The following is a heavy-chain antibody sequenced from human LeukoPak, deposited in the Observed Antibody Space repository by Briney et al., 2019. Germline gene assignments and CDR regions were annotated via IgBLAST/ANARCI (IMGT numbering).Heavy chain of an antibody. D-gene: IGHD3-10*01. V-gene: IGHV4-38-2*02. CDR2: ICHGGNT. J-gene: IGHJ4*02. CDR3: ARGSSPRAYGY. Sequence: SETLSLTCTVSRYSISNGYCWGWIRQPPGKGLEWIGNICHGGNTYYKPSLKSRVTISADTSKNQFSLKLSSVTAADTAVYYCARGSSPRAYGYWGQGTLVTVSS. CDR1: RYSISNGYC.